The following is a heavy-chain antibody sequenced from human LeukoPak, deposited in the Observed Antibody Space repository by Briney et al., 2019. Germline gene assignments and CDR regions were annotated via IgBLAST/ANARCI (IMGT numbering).Heavy chain of an antibody. D-gene: IGHD6-19*01. CDR1: GGSINAFY. Sequence: SETMSLTCTVSGGSINAFYWSVIRQPAGKGLEWIGRVYSTGSANYNPSLKTRVTMSVDKSKNQFSLSLTSVTAADTAVYYCARGDYSSGCTPWGQGTLVTVSS. CDR3: ARGDYSSGCTP. V-gene: IGHV4-4*07. CDR2: VYSTGSA. J-gene: IGHJ5*02.